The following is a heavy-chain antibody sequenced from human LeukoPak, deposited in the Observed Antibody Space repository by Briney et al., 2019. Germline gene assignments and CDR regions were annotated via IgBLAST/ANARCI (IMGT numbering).Heavy chain of an antibody. J-gene: IGHJ4*02. CDR1: GFTFSSYA. D-gene: IGHD2-8*01. CDR2: FSGDDDRT. Sequence: PGGSLRLSCAASGFTFSSYAMSWVRQAPGKGLEWVSGFSGDDDRTYYADSVKGRFTVSRDNSKNTLFLQMNTLRAEDTVVYFCAKDSYTSATCYTDKFYFDSWGQRTLVTVSS. V-gene: IGHV3-23*01. CDR3: AKDSYTSATCYTDKFYFDS.